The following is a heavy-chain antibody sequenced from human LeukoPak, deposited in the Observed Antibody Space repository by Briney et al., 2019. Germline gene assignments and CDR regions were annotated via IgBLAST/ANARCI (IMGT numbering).Heavy chain of an antibody. CDR3: ARDRYLAAAGYLDH. J-gene: IGHJ4*02. D-gene: IGHD6-13*01. V-gene: IGHV3-30*04. Sequence: GGSLRLSCAASGFTFSSYAMHWVRQAPGKGLEWVAVISYDGSNKYYADSVKGRFTISRDNSKNTLYLQMNSLRAEDTAVYYCARDRYLAAAGYLDHWGQGTLVTVSS. CDR2: ISYDGSNK. CDR1: GFTFSSYA.